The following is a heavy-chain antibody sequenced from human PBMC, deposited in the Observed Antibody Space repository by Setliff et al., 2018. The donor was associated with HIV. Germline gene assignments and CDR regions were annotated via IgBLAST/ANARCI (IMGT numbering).Heavy chain of an antibody. CDR1: GVSISGHF. D-gene: IGHD2-8*02. Sequence: NPSETLSLTCFVSGVSISGHFWGWIRQPPGKGLEWIGYIYTSGPTEYNPSLDSRVTISVDTSRDQFSLNLRSVTAADTALYFCARLIHTGLLYFDYWGLGMLVTVSS. J-gene: IGHJ4*02. CDR3: ARLIHTGLLYFDY. CDR2: IYTSGPT. V-gene: IGHV4-4*09.